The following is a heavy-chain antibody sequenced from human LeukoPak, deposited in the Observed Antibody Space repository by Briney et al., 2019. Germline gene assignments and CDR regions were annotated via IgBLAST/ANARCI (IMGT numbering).Heavy chain of an antibody. CDR1: GFTFSSYA. CDR2: IKQDGGET. V-gene: IGHV3-7*01. D-gene: IGHD4-11*01. J-gene: IGHJ1*01. CDR3: ATYSSLNAREFHY. Sequence: GGSLRLSCAASGFTFSSYAMHWVRQAPGKGLEWVANIKQDGGETYYVDSVKGRFTISRDNAKNSLYLQMNSLGSDDTAIYYCATYSSLNAREFHYWGQGTLVTVPS.